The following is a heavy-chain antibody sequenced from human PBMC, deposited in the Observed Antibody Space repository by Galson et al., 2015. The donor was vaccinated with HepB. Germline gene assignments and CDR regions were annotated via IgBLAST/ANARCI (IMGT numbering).Heavy chain of an antibody. D-gene: IGHD5-24*01. J-gene: IGHJ4*02. CDR3: AKVGWRWLQLGVYYFDY. CDR2: ISGSGGST. V-gene: IGHV3-23*01. CDR1: GFTFSSYA. Sequence: SLRLSCAASGFTFSSYAMSWVRQAPGKGLEWVSAISGSGGSTYYADSVKGRFTISRDNSKNTLYLQMNSLRAEDTAVYYCAKVGWRWLQLGVYYFDYWGQGTLVTVSS.